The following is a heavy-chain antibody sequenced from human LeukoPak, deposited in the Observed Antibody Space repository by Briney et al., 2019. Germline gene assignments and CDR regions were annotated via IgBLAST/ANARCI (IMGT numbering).Heavy chain of an antibody. CDR2: MSGSGGST. CDR3: AKERYGGNSGDYFDC. Sequence: GGSLRLSCAASGFTFSSYAMSWVRQAPGKGLEWVSVMSGSGGSTYYAGSVKGRFTISRDNSKNTLYLQMNSLRAEDTAVYYCAKERYGGNSGDYFDCWGQGTLVTVSS. J-gene: IGHJ4*02. V-gene: IGHV3-23*01. D-gene: IGHD4-23*01. CDR1: GFTFSSYA.